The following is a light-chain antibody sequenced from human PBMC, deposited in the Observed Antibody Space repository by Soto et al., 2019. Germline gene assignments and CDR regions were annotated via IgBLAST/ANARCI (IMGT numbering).Light chain of an antibody. V-gene: IGLV1-40*01. CDR2: GNN. CDR3: QSYDSGLSGYV. Sequence: QSVLTQPPSVSGAPGQRVTISCTGSSSNIGAGYDVHWYQQPPGTAPKLLIFGNNNRPSGVPDRFSGSKSGTSASLAITGLQAEDEADYYCQSYDSGLSGYVFGTGTKVTVL. J-gene: IGLJ1*01. CDR1: SSNIGAGYD.